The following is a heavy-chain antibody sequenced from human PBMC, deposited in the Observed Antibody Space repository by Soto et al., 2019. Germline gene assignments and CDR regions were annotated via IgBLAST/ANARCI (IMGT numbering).Heavy chain of an antibody. V-gene: IGHV3-74*01. Sequence: EVQLVESGGGLVQPGGSLRLSCVASGFTFSSYWMLWVRQAPGKGLFWVSRIYSDGSTTTYADSVKGRFTISRDNAKNTLYLQMNSLTTEDTAVYYCVRVLKGGYSYGQDWGQGTLVTVSS. CDR3: VRVLKGGYSYGQD. D-gene: IGHD5-18*01. CDR1: GFTFSSYW. CDR2: IYSDGSTT. J-gene: IGHJ4*02.